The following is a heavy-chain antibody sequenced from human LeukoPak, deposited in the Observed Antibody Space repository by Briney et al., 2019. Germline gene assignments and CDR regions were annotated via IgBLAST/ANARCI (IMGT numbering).Heavy chain of an antibody. CDR1: GGSISSYY. Sequence: SETLSLTCTVSGGSISSYYWSWIRQPPGKGLEWIGYIYYSGSTNYNPSLKSRVTISVDTSKNQFSLKLSSVTAADTAVYYCAREAPTSVGYSSSRAYYMDVWGKGTTVTVSS. CDR2: IYYSGST. J-gene: IGHJ6*03. D-gene: IGHD6-13*01. CDR3: AREAPTSVGYSSSRAYYMDV. V-gene: IGHV4-59*01.